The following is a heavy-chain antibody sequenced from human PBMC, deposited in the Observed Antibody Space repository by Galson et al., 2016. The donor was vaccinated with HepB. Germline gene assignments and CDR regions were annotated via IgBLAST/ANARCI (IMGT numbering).Heavy chain of an antibody. CDR2: IGGNGSPT. CDR3: ARGGVHGFFDY. J-gene: IGHJ4*02. D-gene: IGHD3-10*01. V-gene: IGHV3-23*01. CDR1: GFTFYNYA. Sequence: SLRLSCEASGFTFYNYAMDWVRKAPGGGLEWVAVIGGNGSPTYYADTVRGRFSISRDNSQNTLYLQMNSLRAEDTALYYCARGGVHGFFDYWGQGTQVTVAS.